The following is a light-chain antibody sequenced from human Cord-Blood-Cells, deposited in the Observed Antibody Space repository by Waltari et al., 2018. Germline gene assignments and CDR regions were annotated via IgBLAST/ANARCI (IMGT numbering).Light chain of an antibody. CDR1: QSVSSN. CDR2: GAS. Sequence: EIVMTQSPATLSVSPGERATLSCRASQSVSSNLAWYQQKPGHAPRLLIYGASTRATGIRARFSSSGSGTEFTLTISSLQSEDFAVYYCQQYNNWPRTVGQGTKLEIK. J-gene: IGKJ2*01. V-gene: IGKV3-15*01. CDR3: QQYNNWPRT.